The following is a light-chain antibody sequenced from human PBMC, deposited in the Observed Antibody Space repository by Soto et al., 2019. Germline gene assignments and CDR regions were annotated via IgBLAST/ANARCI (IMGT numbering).Light chain of an antibody. CDR2: LGS. J-gene: IGKJ5*01. Sequence: DIVMTQSPLSLPVTPGEPASISCRSSQSLLHSNGYNYLDWYLQKPGQSPQLLIYLGSNRASGGXARXSGSGSGTDFTLKISRVEAEDVGVYYCMQALQTPITFGQGTRLEIK. CDR1: QSLLHSNGYNY. V-gene: IGKV2-28*01. CDR3: MQALQTPIT.